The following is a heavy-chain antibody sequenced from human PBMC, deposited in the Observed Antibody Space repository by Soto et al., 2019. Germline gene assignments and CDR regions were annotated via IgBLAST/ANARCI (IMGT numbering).Heavy chain of an antibody. CDR1: GLTFSNYG. D-gene: IGHD6-6*01. V-gene: IGHV3-30*03. J-gene: IGHJ6*02. Sequence: PVGSLRLSCAASGLTFSNYGMHWVRQAPGKGLEWVAVISYDGSNKYYADSVKGRFTISRDNSKNTLYLQMNSLRAEDTAVYYCARESSLVGYYYGMDVWGQGTTVTVSS. CDR2: ISYDGSNK. CDR3: ARESSLVGYYYGMDV.